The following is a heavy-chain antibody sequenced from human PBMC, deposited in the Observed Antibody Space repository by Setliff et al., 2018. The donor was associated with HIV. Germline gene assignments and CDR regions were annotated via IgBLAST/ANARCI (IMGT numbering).Heavy chain of an antibody. J-gene: IGHJ4*02. Sequence: SETLFLTCTVSGVSVNSGGYYWNWIRQPPGRGLEWIGNIYHSGGTHYNPSLRSRVTISVDTSKNHFSLKLSSVTAADTAVFYCARVPFTTGFDYWGQGILVTVSS. CDR1: GVSVNSGGYY. D-gene: IGHD3-3*01. CDR2: IYHSGGT. V-gene: IGHV4-61*03. CDR3: ARVPFTTGFDY.